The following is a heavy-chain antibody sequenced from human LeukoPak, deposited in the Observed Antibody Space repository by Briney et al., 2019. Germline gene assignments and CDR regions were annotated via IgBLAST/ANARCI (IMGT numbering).Heavy chain of an antibody. CDR2: IDPSDSYT. J-gene: IGHJ3*02. CDR1: GYTFTNYW. D-gene: IGHD3-10*01. CDR3: ARRFAYYYDSGSYGAFDI. V-gene: IGHV5-10-1*01. Sequence: GESLRISCKGSGYTFTNYWISWVRQMPGKGLEWMGKIDPSDSYTNYSPSFQGHVTISADKSISTAYLQWSSLEASDTAMYYCARRFAYYYDSGSYGAFDIWGQGTMVTVSS.